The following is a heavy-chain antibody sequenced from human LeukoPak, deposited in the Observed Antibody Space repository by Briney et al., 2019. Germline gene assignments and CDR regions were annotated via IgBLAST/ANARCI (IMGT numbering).Heavy chain of an antibody. J-gene: IGHJ3*02. V-gene: IGHV3-74*01. Sequence: PGGSLRLSCAASGFTFGSYWMRWVRQAPGKGLVWVSRINNDGSSTNSADSVKGRFTISRDNAKNTLYLQMNSLRAEDTAVYYCTSYCSSTSCDTISVGAFDIWGQGTMVTVSS. CDR1: GFTFGSYW. CDR3: TSYCSSTSCDTISVGAFDI. CDR2: INNDGSST. D-gene: IGHD2-2*02.